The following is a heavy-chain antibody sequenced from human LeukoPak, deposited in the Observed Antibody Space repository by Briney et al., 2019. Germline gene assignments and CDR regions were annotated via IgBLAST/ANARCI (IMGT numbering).Heavy chain of an antibody. J-gene: IGHJ4*02. Sequence: GGSLRLSCAASGFTFSSYWMSWVRQAPGKGLEWVANIKQDGSEKYYVDSVKGRFTISRDNAKNSLYLQMNSLRAEDTAVYYCARVDHGKDGYNFRANYYFDYWGQGTLVTVSS. CDR3: ARVDHGKDGYNFRANYYFDY. CDR1: GFTFSSYW. CDR2: IKQDGSEK. D-gene: IGHD5-24*01. V-gene: IGHV3-7*01.